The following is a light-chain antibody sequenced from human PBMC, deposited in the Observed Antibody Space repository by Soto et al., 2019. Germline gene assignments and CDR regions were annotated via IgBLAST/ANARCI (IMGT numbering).Light chain of an antibody. Sequence: QSVLTQPPSASGTPGQRVTFPFSGSRSNIGSKTVNWYQQLPGTAPKLLIYSNNQRPSGVPDRFSGSKSGTSASLAISGLQSEEEADYYCATWDDSLNGLFGTGTKVTVL. CDR2: SNN. J-gene: IGLJ1*01. V-gene: IGLV1-44*01. CDR3: ATWDDSLNGL. CDR1: RSNIGSKT.